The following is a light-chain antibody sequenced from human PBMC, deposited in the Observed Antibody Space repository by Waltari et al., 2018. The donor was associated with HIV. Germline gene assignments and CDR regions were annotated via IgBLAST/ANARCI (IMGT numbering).Light chain of an antibody. V-gene: IGKV1-5*03. J-gene: IGKJ3*01. CDR2: GVS. CDR1: QSINVW. CDR3: QQYDSYPFT. Sequence: IQMTQSPSTLSASLRDRVPITCRASQSINVWLAWYQQKPGKAPKFLMYGVSNLETGVPSRFSGSGSGTEFTLTSGSLQPDDFATYYCQQYDSYPFTFGPGTKVDIK.